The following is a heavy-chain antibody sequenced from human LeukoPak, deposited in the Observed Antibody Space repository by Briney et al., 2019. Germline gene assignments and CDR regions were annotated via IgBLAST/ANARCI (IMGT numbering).Heavy chain of an antibody. D-gene: IGHD2/OR15-2a*01. V-gene: IGHV3-15*04. CDR1: GFTFTNAW. CDR3: STDLRSPVSLDN. Sequence: GGSLRLSCAASGFTFTNAWMSWVRQAPGKGLEWVGRIEGKVDGGTTDYAAPVKGRFSISRDDSNKTLYLQMNSLETEDTAVYYCSTDLRSPVSLDNWGQGTLVTVSS. J-gene: IGHJ4*02. CDR2: IEGKVDGGTT.